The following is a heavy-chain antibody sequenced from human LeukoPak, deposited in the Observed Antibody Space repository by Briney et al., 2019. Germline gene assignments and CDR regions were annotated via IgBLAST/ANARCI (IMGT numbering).Heavy chain of an antibody. CDR3: ARSAEPHYYYYYGMDV. Sequence: VASVKVSCKASGYTSTGYYMHWVRQAPGQGLEWMGWINPNSGGTNYAQKFQGRVTMTRDTSISTAYMELSRLRSDDTAVYYCARSAEPHYYYYYGMDVWGQGTTVTVSS. CDR2: INPNSGGT. V-gene: IGHV1-2*02. CDR1: GYTSTGYY. J-gene: IGHJ6*02. D-gene: IGHD1-14*01.